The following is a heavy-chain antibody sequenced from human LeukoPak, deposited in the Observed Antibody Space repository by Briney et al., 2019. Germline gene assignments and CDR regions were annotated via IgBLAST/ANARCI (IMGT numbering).Heavy chain of an antibody. V-gene: IGHV3-49*03. Sequence: GGSLRLSCTASGFTFGDYAMSWFRQAPGKGLEWVGFIRSKAYGGTTEYAASVKGRFTISRDDSKSIAYLQMNSLKTEDTAVYYCTRAPRGPGDHWYFDLWGRGTLVTVSS. J-gene: IGHJ2*01. D-gene: IGHD7-27*01. CDR1: GFTFGDYA. CDR3: TRAPRGPGDHWYFDL. CDR2: IRSKAYGGTT.